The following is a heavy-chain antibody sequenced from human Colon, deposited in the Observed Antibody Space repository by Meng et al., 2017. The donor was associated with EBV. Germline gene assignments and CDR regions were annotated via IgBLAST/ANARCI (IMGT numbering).Heavy chain of an antibody. CDR2: IYHSGST. D-gene: IGHD5-18*01. CDR1: GGSISSVYW. J-gene: IGHJ4*02. CDR3: ARGGYYSFDY. V-gene: IGHV4-4*02. Sequence: QVQLPASGPGLVKPSATLSLTCACSGGSISSVYWWTWVRQSPGKGLEWIGEIYHSGSTNYNPSLKSRVTISVDKSKNQFSLKLTSVTAADTAVYYCARGGYYSFDYWGQRTLVTVSS.